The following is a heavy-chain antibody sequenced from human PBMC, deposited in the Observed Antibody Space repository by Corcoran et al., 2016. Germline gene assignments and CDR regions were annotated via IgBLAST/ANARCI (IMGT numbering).Heavy chain of an antibody. D-gene: IGHD4-17*01. V-gene: IGHV1-2*04. CDR2: INPNGGTT. J-gene: IGHJ4*02. CDR3: ARSAMTTLPNFDY. CDR1: GYSFTGYY. Sequence: QVQLVQSGAEVKKPGASVKVSCKASGYSFTGYYIHWVRQAPGKGLEWMGWINPNGGTTNYAQTFQGWVTISRDTSISTAYMELSRLRSDDTAVYYCARSAMTTLPNFDYWGLGTLVTVS.